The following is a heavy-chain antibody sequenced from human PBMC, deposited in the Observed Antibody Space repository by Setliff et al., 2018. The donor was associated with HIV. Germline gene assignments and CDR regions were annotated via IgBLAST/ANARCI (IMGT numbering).Heavy chain of an antibody. CDR2: IFPFFGSA. CDR3: ARGADGDYRYYMDV. CDR1: GGTFSSYG. J-gene: IGHJ6*03. Sequence: ASVKVSCKASGGTFSSYGVNWVRQAPGQGLEWMGGIFPFFGSANYAQKFQGRVTITADVSTSTIYMELSSLTSEDTAVYYCARGADGDYRYYMDVWG. V-gene: IGHV1-69*13. D-gene: IGHD4-17*01.